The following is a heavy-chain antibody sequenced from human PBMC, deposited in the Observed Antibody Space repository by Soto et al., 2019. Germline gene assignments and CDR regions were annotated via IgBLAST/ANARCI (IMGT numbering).Heavy chain of an antibody. V-gene: IGHV3-30*18. J-gene: IGHJ5*02. Sequence: GGSLRLSCAASGFTFSSYGMHWVRQAPGKGLEWVAVISYDGSNKYYADSVKGRFTISRDNSKNTLYLQMNSLRAEDTAVYYCAKDKMGNWFDPWGQGTLVTVSS. D-gene: IGHD3-16*01. CDR2: ISYDGSNK. CDR3: AKDKMGNWFDP. CDR1: GFTFSSYG.